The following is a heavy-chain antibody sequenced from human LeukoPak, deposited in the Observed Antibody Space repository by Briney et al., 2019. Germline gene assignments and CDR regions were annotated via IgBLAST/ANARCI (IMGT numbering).Heavy chain of an antibody. D-gene: IGHD6-13*01. Sequence: GASVKVSCKASGYTFTSYGISWVRQAPGQGLEWMGWISAYNGNTNYAQKLQGRVTMTTDTSTSTAYMELRSLRSDDTAVYYCARDSRLKGAAAVEYYFDYWGQGTLVTVSS. V-gene: IGHV1-18*01. CDR1: GYTFTSYG. CDR2: ISAYNGNT. J-gene: IGHJ4*02. CDR3: ARDSRLKGAAAVEYYFDY.